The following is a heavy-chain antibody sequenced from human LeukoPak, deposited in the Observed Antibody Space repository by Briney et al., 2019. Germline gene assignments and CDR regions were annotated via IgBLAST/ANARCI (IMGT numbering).Heavy chain of an antibody. V-gene: IGHV1-18*01. CDR2: ISAYNGNT. CDR3: ARVLLSDDTSDY. D-gene: IGHD3-10*01. CDR1: GYTFTSYG. J-gene: IGHJ4*02. Sequence: ASVKVSCKASGYTFTSYGISWVRQAPGQGLEWVGWISAYNGNTNYAQKXXXRVTMTTDTSTSTAYMELRSLRSDDTAVYYCARVLLSDDTSDYWGQGTLVTVSS.